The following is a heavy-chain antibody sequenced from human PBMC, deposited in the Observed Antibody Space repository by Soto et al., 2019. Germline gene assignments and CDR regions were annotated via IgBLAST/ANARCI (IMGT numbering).Heavy chain of an antibody. V-gene: IGHV4-34*01. CDR2: INHSGST. CDR3: AKDLNSGWYAEYYFDY. Sequence: SETLSLTCAVYGGSFSGYYWSWIRQPPGKGLEWIGEINHSGSTNYNPSLKSRVTISVDTSKNQFSLKLSSVTAADTAVYYCAKDLNSGWYAEYYFDYWGQGTLVTVSS. D-gene: IGHD6-19*01. J-gene: IGHJ4*02. CDR1: GGSFSGYY.